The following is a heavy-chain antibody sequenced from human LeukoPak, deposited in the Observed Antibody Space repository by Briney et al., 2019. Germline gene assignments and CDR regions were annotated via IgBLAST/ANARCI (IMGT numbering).Heavy chain of an antibody. CDR1: GFTFSSYG. CDR2: IWYDGSNK. J-gene: IGHJ4*02. Sequence: GGSLRLSCAASGFTFSSYGMHWVRQAPGKGLEWVAVIWYDGSNKYYADSVKGRFTISRDNSKNTLHLQMNSLRADDTAIYYCARGPRDPTEYCSRGTCSPTYEVWGQGTLVTVSS. CDR3: ARGPRDPTEYCSRGTCSPTYEV. D-gene: IGHD2-15*01. V-gene: IGHV3-33*01.